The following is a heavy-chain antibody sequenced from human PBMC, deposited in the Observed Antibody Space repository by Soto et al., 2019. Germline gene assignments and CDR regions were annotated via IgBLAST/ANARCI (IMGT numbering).Heavy chain of an antibody. CDR1: GGSLSSGDYY. V-gene: IGHV4-30-4*01. D-gene: IGHD3-10*01. Sequence: SETLSVTCTVSGGSLSSGDYYWSWNSQPPGKGLEWIGYIYYSGSTYYNPSLKSRVTISVDTSKNQFSLKLSSVTAADTAVYYCARDRRFRDYYYGMDVWGQGTTVTVFS. CDR3: ARDRRFRDYYYGMDV. J-gene: IGHJ6*02. CDR2: IYYSGST.